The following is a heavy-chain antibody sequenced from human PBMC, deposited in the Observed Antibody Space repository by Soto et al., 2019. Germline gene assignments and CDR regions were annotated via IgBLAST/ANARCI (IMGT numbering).Heavy chain of an antibody. J-gene: IGHJ4*02. V-gene: IGHV3-73*01. CDR2: IRSKANNYAT. CDR3: TRGDGYKYY. Sequence: EVSLVESGGGLVQPGGSLKLSCAASGFTFSDSAIHWVRQASGKGLEWVGRIRSKANNYATSYAASVQGRFTVCRDDSKAYLQMDSLSTEDTAVYYCTRGDGYKYYWGQGTLVTVSS. CDR1: GFTFSDSA. D-gene: IGHD5-12*01.